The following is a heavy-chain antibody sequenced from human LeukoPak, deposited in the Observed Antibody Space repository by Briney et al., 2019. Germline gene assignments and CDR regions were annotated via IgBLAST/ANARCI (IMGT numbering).Heavy chain of an antibody. Sequence: GGSLRPSCAASGFTFSSYAMSWVRQAPGKGLEWVSAISGSGGSTYYADSVKGRFTISRDNSKNTLYLQMNSLRAEDTAVYYCAMAARNYYYYYMDVWGKGTTVTVSS. CDR3: AMAARNYYYYYMDV. V-gene: IGHV3-23*01. CDR1: GFTFSSYA. D-gene: IGHD6-6*01. CDR2: ISGSGGST. J-gene: IGHJ6*03.